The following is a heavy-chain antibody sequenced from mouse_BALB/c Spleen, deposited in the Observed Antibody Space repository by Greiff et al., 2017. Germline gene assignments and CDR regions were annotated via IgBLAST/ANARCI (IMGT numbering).Heavy chain of an antibody. CDR1: GFTFSSYA. Sequence: EVKVVESGGGLVKPGGSLKLSCAASGFTFSSYAMSWVRQSPEKRLEWVAEISSGGSYTYYPDTVTGRFTISRDNAKNTLYLEMSSLRSEDTAMYYCARVGTDLDYWGQGTTLTVSS. CDR3: ARVGTDLDY. V-gene: IGHV5-9-4*01. CDR2: ISSGGSYT. D-gene: IGHD2-14*01. J-gene: IGHJ2*01.